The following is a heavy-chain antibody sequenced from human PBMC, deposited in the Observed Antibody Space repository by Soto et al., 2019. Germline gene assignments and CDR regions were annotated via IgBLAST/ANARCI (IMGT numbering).Heavy chain of an antibody. D-gene: IGHD3-9*01. J-gene: IGHJ4*02. Sequence: PGGSLRLSCSASGFTFSSYAMHWVRQAPGKGLEYVSAISSNGGSTYYADSVKGRFTISRDNAKNSLYLQMNSLRAEDTAVYYCARDQYFDWLPHLDYWGQGTLVTVSS. CDR1: GFTFSSYA. V-gene: IGHV3-64*04. CDR2: ISSNGGST. CDR3: ARDQYFDWLPHLDY.